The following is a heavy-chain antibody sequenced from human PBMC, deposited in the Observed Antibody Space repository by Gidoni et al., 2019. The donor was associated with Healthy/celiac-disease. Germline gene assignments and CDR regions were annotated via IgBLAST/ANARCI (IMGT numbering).Heavy chain of an antibody. D-gene: IGHD6-19*01. CDR2: INHSGST. V-gene: IGHV4-34*01. J-gene: IGHJ4*02. CDR3: ARGRRFFQHSSGWAKFDY. CDR1: GGSFSGYY. Sequence: QVQLQQWGAGLLKPSETLSLTCAVYGGSFSGYYWSWIRQPPGKGLEWIGEINHSGSTNYNPSLKSRVTISVDTSKNQFSLKLSSVTAADTAVYYCARGRRFFQHSSGWAKFDYWGQGTLVTVSS.